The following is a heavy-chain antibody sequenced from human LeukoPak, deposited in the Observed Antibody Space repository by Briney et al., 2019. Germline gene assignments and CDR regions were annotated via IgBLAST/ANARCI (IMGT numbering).Heavy chain of an antibody. D-gene: IGHD4-17*01. CDR1: GFTFSNYA. V-gene: IGHV3-23*01. Sequence: GGSLRLSCAASGFTFSNYAMSWVRQAPGKGLEWVSTISGSGGSTYFADSVKGRFTISRDNSKNTLYLQMNSLRAEDTAVYYCAKLLMTAVTNVDYWGQGTLVTVSS. CDR2: ISGSGGST. J-gene: IGHJ4*02. CDR3: AKLLMTAVTNVDY.